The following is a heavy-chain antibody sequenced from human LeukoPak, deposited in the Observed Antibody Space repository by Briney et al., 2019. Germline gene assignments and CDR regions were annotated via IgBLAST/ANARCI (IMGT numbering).Heavy chain of an antibody. J-gene: IGHJ4*02. Sequence: NPGGSLRLSCAASGFTFSSYSMNWVRQAPGKGLEWVSSISSSSSYIYYADSVKGRFTISRDNAKNSLYLQMNSLRAEDTAAYYCARDRYYYDSSGYSYYFDYWGQGTLVTVSS. D-gene: IGHD3-22*01. V-gene: IGHV3-21*01. CDR2: ISSSSSYI. CDR1: GFTFSSYS. CDR3: ARDRYYYDSSGYSYYFDY.